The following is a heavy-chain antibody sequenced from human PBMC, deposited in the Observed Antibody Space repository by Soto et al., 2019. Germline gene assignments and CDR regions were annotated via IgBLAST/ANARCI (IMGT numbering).Heavy chain of an antibody. V-gene: IGHV4-4*02. CDR1: GGSISSDDW. D-gene: IGHD2-21*02. CDR3: ARSDCYGVCRGKWLDP. J-gene: IGHJ5*02. CDR2: IYHSGTT. Sequence: SETLSLTCAVSGGSISSDDWCTCVRQTPGKGLEWIGEIYHSGTTNYNPSLMSRVTIAVDKAKSQFSLRLDSVTAADTAVYYCARSDCYGVCRGKWLDPWGQGILVTVSS.